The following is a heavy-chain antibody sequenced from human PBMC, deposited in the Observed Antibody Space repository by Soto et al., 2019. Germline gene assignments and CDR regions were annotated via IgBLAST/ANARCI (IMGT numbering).Heavy chain of an antibody. CDR3: ARLFCSSETCDSWFDP. CDR1: GYTFTTFW. D-gene: IGHD2-2*01. V-gene: IGHV5-10-1*01. CDR2: MDPRDSYT. Sequence: RESLEISCTGFGYTFTTFWISWVSQIPWKGLEWMGRMDPRDSYTNYSPSFQGHVSISVDMSINTAYLQWGNLKASDTAMYYCARLFCSSETCDSWFDPWGQGNLVTVSS. J-gene: IGHJ5*02.